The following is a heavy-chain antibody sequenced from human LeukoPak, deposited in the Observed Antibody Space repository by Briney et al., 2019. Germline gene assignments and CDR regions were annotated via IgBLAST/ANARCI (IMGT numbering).Heavy chain of an antibody. CDR1: GFTFSSYA. J-gene: IGHJ6*02. CDR3: AKPRVNYYYYGMDV. CDR2: ISGSGGST. Sequence: PGGSLRLSCAASGFTFSSYAMSWVRQAPGKGLEWGSAISGSGGSTYYADSVKGRFTISRDNSKNTLYLQMNSLRAEDTAVYYCAKPRVNYYYYGMDVWGQGTTVTVSS. V-gene: IGHV3-23*01.